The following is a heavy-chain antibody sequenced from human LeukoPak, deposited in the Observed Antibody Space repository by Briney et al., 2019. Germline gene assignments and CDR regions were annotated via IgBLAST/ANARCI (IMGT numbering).Heavy chain of an antibody. Sequence: APVKVSCKVSGYTLTELSMHWVRQAPGKGLEWMGGFDPEDGETIYAQKFRGRVTMTEDTSTDIAYMELSSLRSEDTAVYYCATLIVPGRWFDPWGQGTLVTVSS. CDR2: FDPEDGET. V-gene: IGHV1-24*01. J-gene: IGHJ5*02. D-gene: IGHD3-22*01. CDR3: ATLIVPGRWFDP. CDR1: GYTLTELS.